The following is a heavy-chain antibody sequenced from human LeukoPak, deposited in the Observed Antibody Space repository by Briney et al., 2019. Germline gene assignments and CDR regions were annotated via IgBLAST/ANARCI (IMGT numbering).Heavy chain of an antibody. D-gene: IGHD3-22*01. V-gene: IGHV4-39*07. Sequence: SETLSLTCTVSGGSISSSSYYWGWIRQPPGKGLEWIGSIYYSGSTYYNPSLKSRVTISVDTSKNQFSLKLSSVTAADTAVYYCARAHNYYDSSGFKARWYFDLWGRGTLVTVSS. CDR3: ARAHNYYDSSGFKARWYFDL. CDR2: IYYSGST. J-gene: IGHJ2*01. CDR1: GGSISSSSYY.